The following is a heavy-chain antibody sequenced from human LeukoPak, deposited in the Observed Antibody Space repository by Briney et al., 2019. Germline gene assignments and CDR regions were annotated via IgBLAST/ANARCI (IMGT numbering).Heavy chain of an antibody. D-gene: IGHD3-3*01. CDR3: ARGPYDFWSGYHFDY. Sequence: SETLSLTCAVYGGSFSGYYWSWIRQPPGKGLKWIGEINHSGSTNYNPSLKSRVTISVDTSKNQFSLKLSSVTAADTAVYYCARGPYDFWSGYHFDYWGQGTLVTVSS. J-gene: IGHJ4*02. CDR2: INHSGST. V-gene: IGHV4-34*01. CDR1: GGSFSGYY.